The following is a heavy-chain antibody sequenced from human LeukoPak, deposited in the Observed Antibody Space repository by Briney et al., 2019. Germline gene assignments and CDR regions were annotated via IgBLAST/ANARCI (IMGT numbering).Heavy chain of an antibody. CDR2: INHSGST. J-gene: IGHJ4*02. V-gene: IGHV4-34*01. Sequence: PSETLSLTXAVYGGSFSGYYWSWIRQPPGKGLEWIGEINHSGSTYYNPSLKSRVTISVDTSKNQFSLKLSSVTAADTAVYYCAALSPGSTSSDYWGQGTLVTVSS. CDR1: GGSFSGYY. CDR3: AALSPGSTSSDY. D-gene: IGHD2-2*01.